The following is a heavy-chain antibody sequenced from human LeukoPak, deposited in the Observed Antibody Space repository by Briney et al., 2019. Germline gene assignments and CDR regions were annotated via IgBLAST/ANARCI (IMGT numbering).Heavy chain of an antibody. D-gene: IGHD2-15*01. CDR2: INHSGST. CDR1: GGSFSGYY. J-gene: IGHJ6*02. CDR3: AREGPPKISYYYYGMDV. V-gene: IGHV4-34*01. Sequence: TSSETLSLTCAVYGGSFSGYYWSWIRQPPGKGLEWIGEINHSGSTNYNPSLKSRVTISVDTSKNQFSLKLSSVTAADTAVYYCAREGPPKISYYYYGMDVWGQGTTVTVSS.